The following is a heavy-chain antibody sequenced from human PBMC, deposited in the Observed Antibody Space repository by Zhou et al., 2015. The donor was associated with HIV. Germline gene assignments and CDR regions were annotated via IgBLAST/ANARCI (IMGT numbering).Heavy chain of an antibody. D-gene: IGHD3-3*01. Sequence: VQLVESGGGVVQPGRSLRLSCAASGFTFSSYAMHWVRQAPGRGLEWVAVVSSDGGNKYSADSVKGRFTVSRDNSKNTLSLQMNSLRPEDTAVYYCARAPKYVLEWLFNYWGQGTLVIVSS. CDR2: VSSDGGNK. CDR1: GFTFSSYA. CDR3: ARAPKYVLEWLFNY. V-gene: IGHV3-30-3*01. J-gene: IGHJ4*02.